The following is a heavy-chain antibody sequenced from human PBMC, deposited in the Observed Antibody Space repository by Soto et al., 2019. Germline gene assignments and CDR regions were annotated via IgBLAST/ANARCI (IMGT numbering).Heavy chain of an antibody. CDR3: GRHEAGWYFDS. Sequence: PSETLSLTCTVSRGSISSGTNYWAWIRQPPGKGLEWIANIYYSGSTFYNPSLKMRVTISLDTSKNQFSLKLRSVTAADTAVYYCGRHEAGWYFDSWGQGTLVTVSS. CDR2: IYYSGST. CDR1: RGSISSGTNY. V-gene: IGHV4-39*01. J-gene: IGHJ4*02. D-gene: IGHD6-25*01.